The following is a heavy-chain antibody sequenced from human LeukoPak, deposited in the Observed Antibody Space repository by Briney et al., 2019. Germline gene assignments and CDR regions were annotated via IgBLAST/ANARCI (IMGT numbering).Heavy chain of an antibody. Sequence: GRSLRLSCAASGFTFSSCAMHWVRQAPGKGLEWVAVISYDGSNKYYADSVKGRFTISRDNSKNTLYLQMNSLRAEDTAVYYCARQVWSYDSSGYYPNYYMDVWGKGTTVTVSS. D-gene: IGHD3-22*01. CDR2: ISYDGSNK. CDR1: GFTFSSCA. J-gene: IGHJ6*03. CDR3: ARQVWSYDSSGYYPNYYMDV. V-gene: IGHV3-30*01.